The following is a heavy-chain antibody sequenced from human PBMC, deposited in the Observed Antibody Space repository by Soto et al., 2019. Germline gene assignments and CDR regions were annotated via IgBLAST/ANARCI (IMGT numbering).Heavy chain of an antibody. CDR2: IIPIFGTA. D-gene: IGHD3-3*01. CDR1: GGTFSSYA. J-gene: IGHJ4*02. CDR3: ARQADGFLEWLLYY. V-gene: IGHV1-69*01. Sequence: QVQLVQSGAEVKKPGSSVKVSCKASGGTFSSYAISWVRQAPGQGLEWMGGIIPIFGTANYAQKFQGRVTITADESTSTAYMELSSLRSEDTAVYYCARQADGFLEWLLYYWGQRTLVTVSS.